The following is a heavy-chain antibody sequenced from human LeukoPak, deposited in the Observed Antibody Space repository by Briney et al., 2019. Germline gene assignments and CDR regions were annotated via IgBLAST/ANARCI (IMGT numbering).Heavy chain of an antibody. CDR1: GFTVSSNY. CDR2: IYSGGST. J-gene: IGHJ4*02. V-gene: IGHV3-53*01. D-gene: IGHD3-3*01. CDR3: ARFSRAYDFWSGYDY. Sequence: GGSLRLSCAASGFTVSSNYMSWVRQAPGKGLEWVSVIYSGGSTYYADSVKGRFTISRDNSKNTLYLQMNSLRAEDTAVYYCARFSRAYDFWSGYDYWGQGTLVTVSS.